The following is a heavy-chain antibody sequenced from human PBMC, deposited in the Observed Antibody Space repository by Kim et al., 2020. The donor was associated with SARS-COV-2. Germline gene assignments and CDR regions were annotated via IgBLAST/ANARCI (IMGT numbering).Heavy chain of an antibody. D-gene: IGHD3-9*01. Sequence: GGSLRLSCAASGFTFSSYAMHWVRQAPGKGLEWVAVISYDGSNKYYADSVKGRFTISRDNSKNTLYLQMNSLRAEDTAVYYCAREWRAYFDWLLSPPGY. CDR3: AREWRAYFDWLLSPPGY. V-gene: IGHV3-30-3*01. J-gene: IGHJ2*01. CDR1: GFTFSSYA. CDR2: ISYDGSNK.